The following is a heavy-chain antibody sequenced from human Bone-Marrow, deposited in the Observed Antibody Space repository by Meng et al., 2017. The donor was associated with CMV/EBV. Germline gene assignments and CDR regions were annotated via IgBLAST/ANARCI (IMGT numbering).Heavy chain of an antibody. CDR3: ASPSTIYYDFWSGLTEGYMDV. D-gene: IGHD3-3*01. J-gene: IGHJ6*02. V-gene: IGHV1-2*02. Sequence: ASVKVSCKASGYTFTGYSIFWVRQAPGQGLEYMGWINPNSGGTNYAQKFQGRVTMTRDTSISTAYMELSRLRSDDTAVYYCASPSTIYYDFWSGLTEGYMDVWGQGTTVTVSS. CDR1: GYTFTGYS. CDR2: INPNSGGT.